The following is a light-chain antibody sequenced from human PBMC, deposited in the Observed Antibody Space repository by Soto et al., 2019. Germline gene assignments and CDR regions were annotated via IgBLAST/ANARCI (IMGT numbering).Light chain of an antibody. CDR3: QQRSNWPPWT. CDR2: DAS. Sequence: EVVLTQSPGTLSLSPGERVTLSCRASQSVASSYLAWYQQKPGRAPRLLFYDASNRATGIPARFSGSGSGTDFTLTISSLEPEDFAVYYCQQRSNWPPWTFGQGTKVEIK. CDR1: QSVASSY. J-gene: IGKJ1*01. V-gene: IGKV3-11*01.